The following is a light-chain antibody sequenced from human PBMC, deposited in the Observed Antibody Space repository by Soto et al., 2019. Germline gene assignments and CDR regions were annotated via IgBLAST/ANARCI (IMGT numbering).Light chain of an antibody. CDR2: GAS. CDR1: QSVSNNY. Sequence: EIVLTQSPGTLSLSPGERAPLSCRASQSVSNNYLAWYQQKPGQAPRLLIYGASNRATGIPDRFSGSGSGTEFILTISSLQPEDFATYYCQQYDSYSWTFGQGTKVDI. V-gene: IGKV3-20*01. J-gene: IGKJ1*01. CDR3: QQYDSYSWT.